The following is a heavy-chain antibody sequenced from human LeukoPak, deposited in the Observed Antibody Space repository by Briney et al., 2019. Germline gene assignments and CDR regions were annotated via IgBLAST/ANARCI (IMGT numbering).Heavy chain of an antibody. CDR1: GGSISSYY. D-gene: IGHD3-3*01. CDR3: ARGVVMTYYYYMDV. CDR2: IYYSGST. V-gene: IGHV4-59*01. J-gene: IGHJ6*03. Sequence: PSETLSLTCTVSGGSISSYYWSWIRQPPGKGLEWIGYIYYSGSTNYNPSLKSRVTISVDTSKNQFSLKLSSVTAADTAVYYCARGVVMTYYYYMDVWGKGTTVTISS.